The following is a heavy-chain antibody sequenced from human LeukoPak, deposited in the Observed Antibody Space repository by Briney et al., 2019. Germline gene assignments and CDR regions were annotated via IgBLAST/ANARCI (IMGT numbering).Heavy chain of an antibody. J-gene: IGHJ5*02. CDR3: ARVGVVVPAAWFGP. CDR2: ISADSGNT. Sequence: ASVKVSCKASGYNFGIFGMSWVRQAPGQGLEWMGWISADSGNTNYAQKLQGRVTMTTDTSTSTAYLELASLRSDDTAVYYCARVGVVVPAAWFGPWGQGTLVTVSS. D-gene: IGHD2-2*01. V-gene: IGHV1-18*01. CDR1: GYNFGIFG.